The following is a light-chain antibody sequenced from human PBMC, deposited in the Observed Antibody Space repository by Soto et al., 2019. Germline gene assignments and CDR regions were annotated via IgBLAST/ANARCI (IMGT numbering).Light chain of an antibody. J-gene: IGKJ1*01. CDR3: HSYNSIPRT. Sequence: DIQMAQSPSSLSASIGDRVTITCRASQGISEYLAWYQQRPGNAPNLLIYGASILHSGVPSRFSGSGSGTHFTLTISSLQPEDVATYYCHSYNSIPRTFGQGTTVEIK. CDR1: QGISEY. CDR2: GAS. V-gene: IGKV1-27*01.